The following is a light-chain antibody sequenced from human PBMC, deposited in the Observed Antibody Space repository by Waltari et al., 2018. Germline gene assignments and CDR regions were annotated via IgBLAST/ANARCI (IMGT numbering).Light chain of an antibody. Sequence: DIVMTQTLLSSPVTLGQPASISCRASQSLVHSDGTTYLSWLHQRPGQPPRLLLYKISNRFSGVPDRFSGSGAGTDFTLKISRVEAEDVGTYYCMQATQLPWTFGQGTKVEIK. CDR2: KIS. J-gene: IGKJ1*01. V-gene: IGKV2-24*01. CDR3: MQATQLPWT. CDR1: QSLVHSDGTTY.